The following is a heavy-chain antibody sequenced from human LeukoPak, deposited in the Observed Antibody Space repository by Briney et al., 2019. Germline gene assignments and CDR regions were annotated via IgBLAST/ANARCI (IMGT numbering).Heavy chain of an antibody. V-gene: IGHV4-59*08. Sequence: KRSETLSLTCSVSGGSISSYYWSWIRQPPGKGLECIGYIYYSGSTNYNPSLKSRVTISVDTSKNHFSLNLSSVTAADTAVYYCARRVRAYCSGGSCYDDWYFDLWGRGTLVTVSS. CDR3: ARRVRAYCSGGSCYDDWYFDL. J-gene: IGHJ2*01. CDR2: IYYSGST. D-gene: IGHD2-15*01. CDR1: GGSISSYY.